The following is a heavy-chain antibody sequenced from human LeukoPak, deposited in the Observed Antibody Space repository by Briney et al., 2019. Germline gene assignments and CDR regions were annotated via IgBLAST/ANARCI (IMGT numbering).Heavy chain of an antibody. CDR1: GYTFTDSY. CDR2: INPNSGGT. CDR3: AKGRLYGTRGMDV. J-gene: IGHJ6*02. Sequence: ASVKVSCKASGYTFTDSYIHWVRLAPGQGLEWMGWINPNSGGTNYAQKFQGRVTMTRDTSISTAYMELSRLRSDDTAVYYCAKGRLYGTRGMDVWGQGTTVTASS. V-gene: IGHV1-2*02. D-gene: IGHD1-14*01.